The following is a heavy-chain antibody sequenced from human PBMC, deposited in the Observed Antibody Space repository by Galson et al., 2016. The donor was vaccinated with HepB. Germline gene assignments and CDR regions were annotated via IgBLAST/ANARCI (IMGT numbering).Heavy chain of an antibody. V-gene: IGHV3-15*01. CDR2: IKSRADGGTT. J-gene: IGHJ6*02. CDR3: AKSIVAAPPNRSYYYYGMDV. Sequence: SLRLSCAASGFTFSNAWMSWVRQAPGKGLEWVGRIKSRADGGTTDYAAPVKGRFTISRDDSENTLCLQMNSLRAEDTAVYYCAKSIVAAPPNRSYYYYGMDVWGQGTTVTVSS. CDR1: GFTFSNAW. D-gene: IGHD6-6*01.